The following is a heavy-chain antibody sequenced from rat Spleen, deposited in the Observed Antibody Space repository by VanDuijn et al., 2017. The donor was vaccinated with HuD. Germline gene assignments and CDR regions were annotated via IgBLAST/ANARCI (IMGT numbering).Heavy chain of an antibody. CDR1: VFSLTRYH. J-gene: IGHJ4*01. D-gene: IGHD1-12*02. CDR3: ARAPGNGYFIYT. V-gene: IGHV2-45*01. CDR2: MWRSGST. Sequence: QVQLKESGRGLVQPSQALSLRGTVSVFSLTRYHVRWFRQLPGKGLEWMGVMWRSGSTEYNSALKSRLSISRDSSKNHIFLKMNSLQSEDTATYHCARAPGNGYFIYTWGQGASVTVSS.